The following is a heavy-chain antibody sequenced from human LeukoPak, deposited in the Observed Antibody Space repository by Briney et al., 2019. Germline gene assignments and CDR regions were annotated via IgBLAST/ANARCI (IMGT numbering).Heavy chain of an antibody. D-gene: IGHD3-3*01. CDR3: ARRSYDFYRWFDP. V-gene: IGHV4-34*01. CDR2: INHSGST. CDR1: GRSFSGYY. J-gene: IGHJ5*02. Sequence: SETLSLTCAVYGRSFSGYYWTWIRQPPGKGLEWIGEINHSGSTNYNPSLKSRVTISVDTSRNQFSLKLRSVTAADTAVYYCARRSYDFYRWFDPWGQGTLVTVSS.